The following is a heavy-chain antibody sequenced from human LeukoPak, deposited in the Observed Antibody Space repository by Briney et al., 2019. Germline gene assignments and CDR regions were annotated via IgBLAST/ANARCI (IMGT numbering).Heavy chain of an antibody. V-gene: IGHV4-59*01. CDR1: GGSITNYY. CDR3: AREFPYYYDSSGPPYYYYMDV. J-gene: IGHJ6*03. Sequence: SETLSLTCTVSGGSITNYYWNWIRQPPGKGLEWIGFIYSSGTTNYNPSLKSRVTISVDTSKNQFSLKLSSVTAADTAVYYCAREFPYYYDSSGPPYYYYMDVWGKGTTVTVSS. D-gene: IGHD3-22*01. CDR2: IYSSGTT.